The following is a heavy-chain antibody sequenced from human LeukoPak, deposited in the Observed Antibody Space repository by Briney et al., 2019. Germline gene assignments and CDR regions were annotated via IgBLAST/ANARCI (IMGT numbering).Heavy chain of an antibody. Sequence: GGSLRLSCAAAGFNFDDFGMSWVRQVPGKGLEWVSGVNWNGGSTGYADSVKGRFTISRDNAKNSLYLQMNSLRAEDTALYYCARIRTVRGIIIEYYFDSWGQGTLVTVSS. CDR1: GFNFDDFG. CDR2: VNWNGGST. CDR3: ARIRTVRGIIIEYYFDS. J-gene: IGHJ4*02. V-gene: IGHV3-20*04. D-gene: IGHD3-10*01.